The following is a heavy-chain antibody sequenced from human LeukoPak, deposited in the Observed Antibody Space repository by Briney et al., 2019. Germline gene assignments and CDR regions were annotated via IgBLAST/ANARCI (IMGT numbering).Heavy chain of an antibody. J-gene: IGHJ3*02. CDR1: GGPLSSGSYY. CDR2: IYTSGST. CDR3: ARAPQRSLDAFDI. Sequence: PSETLSLTCSVSGGPLSSGSYYWSWIRQPAGKGLEWIGRIYTSGSTNYNPSLKRRVTISVDTSKNQFSLKLSSVTAADTAVYYCARAPQRSLDAFDIWGQGTMVTVSS. V-gene: IGHV4-61*02. D-gene: IGHD6-25*01.